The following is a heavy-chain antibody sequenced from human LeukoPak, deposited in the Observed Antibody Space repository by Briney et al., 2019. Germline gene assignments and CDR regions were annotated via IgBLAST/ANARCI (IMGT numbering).Heavy chain of an antibody. V-gene: IGHV4-4*07. CDR3: ARDRCYYDSSGYRLLDY. Sequence: PSETLSLTCAVYGGSFSSYYWSWIRQPAGKGLEWIGRIHTSGSTNCNPSLKSRVTMSVDTSKNQFSLNLSSVTAADTAVYFCARDRCYYDSSGYRLLDYWGQGTLVTVSS. CDR1: GGSFSSYY. CDR2: IHTSGST. D-gene: IGHD3-22*01. J-gene: IGHJ4*02.